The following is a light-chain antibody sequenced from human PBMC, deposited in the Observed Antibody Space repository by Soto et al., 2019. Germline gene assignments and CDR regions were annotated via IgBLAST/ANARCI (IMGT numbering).Light chain of an antibody. CDR2: YDS. Sequence: SYELTQPPSGSVAPEKTATITCGGNNIGNKRVHWYRQKPGQAPVLLISYDSDRPSGIPERFSGSNSENTATLTISRVEAGDEADYYCQVWDIMTDNHVFGSGTKLTVL. V-gene: IGLV3-21*04. J-gene: IGLJ1*01. CDR1: NIGNKR. CDR3: QVWDIMTDNHV.